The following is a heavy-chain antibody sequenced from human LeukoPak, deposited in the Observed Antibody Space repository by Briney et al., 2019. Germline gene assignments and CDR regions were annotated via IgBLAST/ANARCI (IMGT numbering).Heavy chain of an antibody. V-gene: IGHV3-7*01. CDR1: GFTFSSYW. Sequence: GGSLRLSCAASGFTFSSYWMSWVRQAPGKGLEWVANIKQDGSEKYYVDSVKGRFTISRDNAKNSLYLQMNSLRAEDTAVYYCARTLGLRLGEFSVVWGQGTMVTVSS. D-gene: IGHD3-16*02. CDR2: IKQDGSEK. J-gene: IGHJ3*01. CDR3: ARTLGLRLGEFSVV.